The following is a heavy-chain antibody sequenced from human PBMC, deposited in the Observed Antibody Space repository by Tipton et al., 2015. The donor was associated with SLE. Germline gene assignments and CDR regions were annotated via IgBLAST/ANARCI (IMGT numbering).Heavy chain of an antibody. D-gene: IGHD3-22*01. CDR3: ARGRPVVVNMYYFDY. Sequence: SLRLSCAASGFTFSSYAMHWVRQAPGKGLEWVAVISYDGSNKYYADSVKGRFTISRDNSKNTLYLQMNSLGAEDTAVYYCARGRPVVVNMYYFDYWGQGTLVTVSS. J-gene: IGHJ4*02. V-gene: IGHV3-30-3*01. CDR2: ISYDGSNK. CDR1: GFTFSSYA.